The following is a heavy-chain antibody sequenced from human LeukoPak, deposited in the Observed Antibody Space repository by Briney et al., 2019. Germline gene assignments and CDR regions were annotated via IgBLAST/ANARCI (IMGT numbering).Heavy chain of an antibody. D-gene: IGHD3-16*01. J-gene: IGHJ4*02. CDR2: IYYSGST. CDR3: ARDPGWGFDY. V-gene: IGHV4-59*01. CDR1: SGSISSYY. Sequence: PSETLSLTCTVSSGSISSYYWSWIRQPPGKGLEWIGYIYYSGSTNYNPSLKTRVTISVNTSKNQFSLKMSSVTAADTAVYYCARDPGWGFDYWGQGTLVTVCS.